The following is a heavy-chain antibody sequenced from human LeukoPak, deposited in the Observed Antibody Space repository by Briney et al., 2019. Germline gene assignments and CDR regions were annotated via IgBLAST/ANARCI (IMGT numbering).Heavy chain of an antibody. CDR1: GGSVSRTSYY. V-gene: IGHV4-39*01. Sequence: SETLSLTCTVSGGSVSRTSYYWGWIRQPPGKGLEWVGSMYYGGSTSYTYHNPSLKSRVSISVDTSKNQCSLKLSSVTAADTAAYFCVRQVSGSFYITSWGQGTLVTVSS. CDR2: MYYGGST. D-gene: IGHD1-26*01. CDR3: VRQVSGSFYITS. J-gene: IGHJ5*02.